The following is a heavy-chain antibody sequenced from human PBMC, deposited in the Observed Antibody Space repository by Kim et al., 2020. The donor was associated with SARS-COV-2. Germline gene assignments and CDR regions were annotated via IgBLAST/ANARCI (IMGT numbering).Heavy chain of an antibody. D-gene: IGHD3-22*01. CDR3: ARRLLDSSGSLGAFDI. CDR1: GYSFTSYW. CDR2: IDPSDSYT. Sequence: GESLKISCKGSGYSFTSYWISWVRQMPGKGLEWMGRIDPSDSYTNYSPSFQGHVTISADKSISTAYLQWSSLKASDTAMYYCARRLLDSSGSLGAFDIWGQGTMVTVSS. J-gene: IGHJ3*02. V-gene: IGHV5-10-1*01.